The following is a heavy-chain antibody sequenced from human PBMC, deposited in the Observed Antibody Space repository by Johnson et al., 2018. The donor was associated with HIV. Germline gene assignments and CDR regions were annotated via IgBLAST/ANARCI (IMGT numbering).Heavy chain of an antibody. D-gene: IGHD6-19*01. V-gene: IGHV3-30*02. Sequence: QVQLVESGGGLVQPGGSLRLSCAASGFTFSSYGMHWVRQAPGKGLEWVAFIRYDGSNKYYADSVKGRFTISRDNSKNTLYLQTNSLRGEDTAVYYCARDREYGLAWGWALDIWGQGTMVTVSS. CDR3: ARDREYGLAWGWALDI. J-gene: IGHJ3*02. CDR1: GFTFSSYG. CDR2: IRYDGSNK.